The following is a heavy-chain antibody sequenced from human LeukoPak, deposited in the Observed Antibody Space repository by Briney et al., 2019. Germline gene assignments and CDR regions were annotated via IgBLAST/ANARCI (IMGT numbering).Heavy chain of an antibody. Sequence: SETLSLTCAVYGGSFSGYYWSWIRQPPGKGLEWIGEINHSGSTNYNPSLKSRVTISVDTSKNQSSLKLSSVTAADTAVYYCARGYYYDSSGYYTLFDYWGQGTLVTVSS. V-gene: IGHV4-34*01. CDR1: GGSFSGYY. D-gene: IGHD3-22*01. CDR3: ARGYYYDSSGYYTLFDY. J-gene: IGHJ4*02. CDR2: INHSGST.